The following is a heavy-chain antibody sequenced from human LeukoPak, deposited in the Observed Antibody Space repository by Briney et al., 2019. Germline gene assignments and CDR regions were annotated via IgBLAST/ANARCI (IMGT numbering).Heavy chain of an antibody. J-gene: IGHJ4*02. Sequence: GASVKVSCKASGYTFTSYGINWVRQATGQGLEWMGWMNPNSGNTGYAQKFQGRVTMTRNTSISTAYMELSSLRSEDTAVYYCARGRRYYYGSGSYYLIYWGQGTLVTVSS. CDR3: ARGRRYYYGSGSYYLIY. D-gene: IGHD3-10*01. V-gene: IGHV1-8*02. CDR1: GYTFTSYG. CDR2: MNPNSGNT.